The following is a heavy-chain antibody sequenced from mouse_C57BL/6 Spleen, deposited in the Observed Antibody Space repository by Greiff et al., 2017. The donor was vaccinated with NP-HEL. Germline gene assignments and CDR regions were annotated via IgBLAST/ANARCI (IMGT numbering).Heavy chain of an antibody. D-gene: IGHD1-1*01. J-gene: IGHJ1*03. CDR1: GYTFTDYN. CDR3: ARSTGCDGSSCVGWYFDV. CDR2: INPNNGGT. V-gene: IGHV1-18*01. Sequence: VQLQQSGPELVKPGASVKIPCKASGYTFTDYNMDWVKQSHGKSLEWIGDINPNNGGTTYTQKFKGKATLTVDKSSSTAYMELRSLTSEDTAVYYCARSTGCDGSSCVGWYFDVWGTGTTVTVSS.